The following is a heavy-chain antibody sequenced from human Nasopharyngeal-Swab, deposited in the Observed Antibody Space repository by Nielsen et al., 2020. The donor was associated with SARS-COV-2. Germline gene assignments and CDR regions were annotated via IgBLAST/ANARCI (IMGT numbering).Heavy chain of an antibody. CDR3: AAPCCSGGSCYDAFDI. Sequence: SANVSCKASGFTFTSSAVQWVRQARGQRLEWIGWIVAGSGNTNYAQKFQERVTITRDMSTSTAYMELSSLRSEDTAVYYCAAPCCSGGSCYDAFDIWGQGTMVTVSS. CDR1: GFTFTSSA. J-gene: IGHJ3*02. D-gene: IGHD2-15*01. CDR2: IVAGSGNT. V-gene: IGHV1-58*01.